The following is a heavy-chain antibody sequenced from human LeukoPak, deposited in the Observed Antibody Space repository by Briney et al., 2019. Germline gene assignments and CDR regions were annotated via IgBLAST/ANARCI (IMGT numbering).Heavy chain of an antibody. CDR3: ARGDYGSGSYRFDY. D-gene: IGHD3-10*01. V-gene: IGHV4-34*01. CDR2: INHSGST. Sequence: PSETLSLTCAVYGGSFSGYYWSWIRQPPGKGLEWIGEINHSGSTNYNPSLKSRVTISVDTSKNQFSLKLSSVTAADTAVYYCARGDYGSGSYRFDYWGQGTLVTVSS. CDR1: GGSFSGYY. J-gene: IGHJ4*02.